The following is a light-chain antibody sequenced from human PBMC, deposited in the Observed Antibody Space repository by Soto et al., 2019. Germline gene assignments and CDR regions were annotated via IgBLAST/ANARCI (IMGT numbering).Light chain of an antibody. Sequence: EIVMTQSPATLSVSPGERATISCRASQSVSSNLAWYQQKPGQAPRLLIYGASTRSTGIPARFSGSGSGTEFTLTISSLQSEDFAVYYCQQYTNWPVWAFGQGTKVEI. CDR3: QQYTNWPVWA. CDR2: GAS. V-gene: IGKV3-15*01. CDR1: QSVSSN. J-gene: IGKJ1*01.